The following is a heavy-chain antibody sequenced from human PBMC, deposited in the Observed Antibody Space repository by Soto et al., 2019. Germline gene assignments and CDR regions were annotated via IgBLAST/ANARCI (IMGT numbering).Heavy chain of an antibody. CDR1: GGSISSEYFH. D-gene: IGHD2-21*02. Sequence: QVQLQQSGPGLVEPSQTLSLTCAVSGGSISSEYFHWTWIRQSPGKGLEWIGYIHYTGSIMYNPSLKGRLTMAVDTTKNQFSLQRSSVTAADTAVYFCAREDDGGDRDYYGLDVWGQGTTVTVSS. CDR2: IHYTGSI. J-gene: IGHJ6*02. CDR3: AREDDGGDRDYYGLDV. V-gene: IGHV4-30-4*08.